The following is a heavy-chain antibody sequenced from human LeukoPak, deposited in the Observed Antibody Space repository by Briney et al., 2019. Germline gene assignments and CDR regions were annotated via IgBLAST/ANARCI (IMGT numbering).Heavy chain of an antibody. D-gene: IGHD6-19*01. J-gene: IGHJ4*02. CDR3: AKRSSSPIYTNGWGVDS. V-gene: IGHV3-30*02. CDR2: LRSDENKE. CDR1: GLTFRRFG. Sequence: GGSLRLSCVASGLTFRRFGMHWASHPPGKALEWVAFLRSDENKEHYADSVKGRLIISRDDHLNTLYLPMNTLRPGDTAVYYFAKRSSSPIYTNGWGVDSWGQGTLVSVSS.